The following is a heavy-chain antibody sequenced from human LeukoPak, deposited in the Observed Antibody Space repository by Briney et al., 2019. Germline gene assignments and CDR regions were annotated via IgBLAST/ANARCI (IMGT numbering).Heavy chain of an antibody. D-gene: IGHD2-21*01. CDR3: AREVRGGAGFDP. V-gene: IGHV3-53*01. J-gene: IGHJ5*02. CDR1: GFTVSSNY. Sequence: GGSLRLSCAASGFTVSSNYMSWVRQAPGKGLEWVSVIYSGGSTYYANSVKGRFTISRDNSKNTLYLQMNSLRAEDTAVYYCAREVRGGAGFDPWGQGTLVTVSS. CDR2: IYSGGST.